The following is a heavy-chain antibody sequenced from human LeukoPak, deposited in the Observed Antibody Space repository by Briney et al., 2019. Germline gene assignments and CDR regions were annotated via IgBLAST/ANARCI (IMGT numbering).Heavy chain of an antibody. J-gene: IGHJ4*02. D-gene: IGHD6-13*01. CDR3: ARGPGTRSSSWSLKQRAYFDY. Sequence: SETLSLTCTVSGGSISSYYWSWIRQPPGKGLEWIGRIYPSGSTNYNPSLKSRVTISLDTSKNQFSLKLSSVTAADTAVYYCARGPGTRSSSWSLKQRAYFDYWGQGTLVTVSS. CDR2: IYPSGST. CDR1: GGSISSYY. V-gene: IGHV4-4*07.